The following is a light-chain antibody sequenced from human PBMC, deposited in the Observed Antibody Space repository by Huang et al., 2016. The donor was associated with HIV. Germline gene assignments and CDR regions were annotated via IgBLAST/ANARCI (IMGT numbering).Light chain of an antibody. CDR1: QSVRGY. CDR2: DAS. J-gene: IGKJ4*01. CDR3: QQRSIWPLT. V-gene: IGKV3-11*01. Sequence: EIVLTQSPATLSLSPGERATLSCRASQSVRGYLAWYQQKPGQAPRLRIYDASRRATGIPARFSGSGSGTDFTLTISSLEPEDFAVYYCQQRSIWPLTFGGGTKVEIK.